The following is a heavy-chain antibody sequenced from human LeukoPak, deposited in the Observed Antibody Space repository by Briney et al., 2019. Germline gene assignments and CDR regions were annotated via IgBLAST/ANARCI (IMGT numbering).Heavy chain of an antibody. D-gene: IGHD2-15*01. Sequence: ASVKVSCKASGYTFTSYGISWVRQAPGQGLEWMGWSSTYNGNTNYAQKFQGRVTMTTDTSTSTAYMELRSLRSDDTAVYYCARDPDCSGGRCYSWGNGMDVWGQGTTVTVSS. CDR1: GYTFTSYG. J-gene: IGHJ6*02. CDR2: SSTYNGNT. CDR3: ARDPDCSGGRCYSWGNGMDV. V-gene: IGHV1-18*01.